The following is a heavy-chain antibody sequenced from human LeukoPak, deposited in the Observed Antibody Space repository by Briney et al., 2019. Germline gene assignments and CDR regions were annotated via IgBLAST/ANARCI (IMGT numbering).Heavy chain of an antibody. CDR2: TSGSGSST. Sequence: TGGSLRLSCTASGFTFSNYAMRWVRQAPAKGLEWVSATSGSGSSTNYADSVKGRFTISRDNSKNTLYLHMNSLRAEDTAIYYCARGSSIAVAGTNWFDPWGQGTLVTVSS. J-gene: IGHJ5*02. D-gene: IGHD6-19*01. V-gene: IGHV3-23*01. CDR3: ARGSSIAVAGTNWFDP. CDR1: GFTFSNYA.